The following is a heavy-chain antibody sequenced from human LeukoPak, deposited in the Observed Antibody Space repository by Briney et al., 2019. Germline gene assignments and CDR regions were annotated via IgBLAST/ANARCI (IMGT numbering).Heavy chain of an antibody. J-gene: IGHJ3*02. CDR2: IYYSGSA. CDR1: GGSISSSTNY. CDR3: ARHPIGAFDI. Sequence: PSETLSLTCTVSGGSISSSTNYWGWIRLPPGKGLEWIGNIYYSGSAYSSLKSRVTMSVDTSRNQFSLKLSSVTAADAAMYYCARHPIGAFDIWGQGTMVTVSS. V-gene: IGHV4-39*07.